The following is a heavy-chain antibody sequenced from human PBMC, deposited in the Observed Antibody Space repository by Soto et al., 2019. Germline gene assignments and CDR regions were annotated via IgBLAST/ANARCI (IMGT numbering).Heavy chain of an antibody. CDR1: GRSFSGYY. Sequence: SETLSLTCAVYGRSFSGYYWSWIRQPPGKGLEWIGEINHSGSTNYNPSLKSRVTISVDTSKNQFSLKLSSVTAADTAVYYCARGAHPSYQLLSSFDYWGQGTLVTVSS. J-gene: IGHJ4*02. CDR2: INHSGST. D-gene: IGHD2-2*01. V-gene: IGHV4-34*01. CDR3: ARGAHPSYQLLSSFDY.